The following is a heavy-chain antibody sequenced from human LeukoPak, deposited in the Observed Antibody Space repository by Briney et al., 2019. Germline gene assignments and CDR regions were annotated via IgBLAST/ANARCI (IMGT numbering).Heavy chain of an antibody. V-gene: IGHV3-15*01. D-gene: IGHD3-9*01. CDR2: IKSKTDGGTI. J-gene: IGHJ4*02. CDR3: TTDLTAPY. Sequence: SWIRQHPGKGLEWVGRIKSKTDGGTIDYAAPVKGRFTISRDDSKKTLYLHMNSLKIEDTAVYYCTTDLTAPYWGQGTPVTVSS.